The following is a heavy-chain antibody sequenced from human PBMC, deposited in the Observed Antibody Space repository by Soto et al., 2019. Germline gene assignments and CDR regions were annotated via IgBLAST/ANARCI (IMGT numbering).Heavy chain of an antibody. V-gene: IGHV5-51*01. CDR2: IYPGDSDT. D-gene: IGHD3-10*01. J-gene: IGHJ6*02. CDR1: GYSFASYW. CDR3: ARHPLDGSGRPYYYYGMDV. Sequence: PGEPLKISCKGSGYSFASYWIGWVRQMPGKGLEWMGIIYPGDSDTRYSPSFQGQVTISADKSISTAYLQWSSLKASDTAMYYCARHPLDGSGRPYYYYGMDVWGQGTTVTVSS.